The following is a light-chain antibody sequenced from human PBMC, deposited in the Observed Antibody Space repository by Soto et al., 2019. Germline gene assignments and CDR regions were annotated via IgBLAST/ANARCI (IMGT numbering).Light chain of an antibody. J-gene: IGKJ1*01. V-gene: IGKV1-5*01. CDR2: DAS. CDR3: QHYNSYPWT. CDR1: QTVNSW. Sequence: DSQMTQSPSTLSASVGDRVTITCRASQTVNSWLAWYQQKPGKVPNLLIYDASSLEDGVPSRFSGSGSGTEFTLTISSLQPDDFATYYCQHYNSYPWTFGQGTKVDIK.